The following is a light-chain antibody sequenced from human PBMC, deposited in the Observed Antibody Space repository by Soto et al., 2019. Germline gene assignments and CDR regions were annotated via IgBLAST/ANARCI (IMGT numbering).Light chain of an antibody. CDR3: PQYNNWPFT. CDR2: GAS. J-gene: IGKJ3*01. Sequence: EIVMTQSPATLSVSPGERATLSCRASQSISSNLAWYQQKPGQAPRLLIYGASTRATGIPATCSGSGSGTAFTLTISSLQSEGFAVYYCPQYNNWPFTFGPGTKVDIK. V-gene: IGKV3-15*01. CDR1: QSISSN.